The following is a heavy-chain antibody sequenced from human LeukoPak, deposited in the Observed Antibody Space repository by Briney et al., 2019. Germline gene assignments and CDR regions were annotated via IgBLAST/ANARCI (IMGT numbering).Heavy chain of an antibody. D-gene: IGHD1-26*01. V-gene: IGHV3-33*06. J-gene: IGHJ4*02. CDR3: AKAASEMGATDFDY. Sequence: GGSLRLSCAASGFTFSRYGMQWVRQAPGKGLEWVAVIWYDGTNKNYADSVKGRFTISRDNSKNTLYLQMNSLRAEDTAVYYCAKAASEMGATDFDYWGQGTLVTVSS. CDR2: IWYDGTNK. CDR1: GFTFSRYG.